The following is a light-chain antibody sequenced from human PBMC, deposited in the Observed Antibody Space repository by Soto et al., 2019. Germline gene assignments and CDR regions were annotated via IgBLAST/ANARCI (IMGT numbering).Light chain of an antibody. V-gene: IGLV2-14*01. CDR2: DVS. CDR3: SSYTSSSTLYVV. CDR1: SSDVGGYNY. Sequence: QSALTQPASVSGSPGQSITISCTGTSSDVGGYNYVSWYQQHPGKAPKRMIYDVSNRPSGVSNRFSGSKSGNTASLTISGLQAEDEADYYCSSYTSSSTLYVVFGGGTKLTV. J-gene: IGLJ2*01.